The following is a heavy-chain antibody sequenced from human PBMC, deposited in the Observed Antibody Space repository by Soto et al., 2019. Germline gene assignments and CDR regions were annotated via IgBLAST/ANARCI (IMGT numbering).Heavy chain of an antibody. D-gene: IGHD6-6*01. CDR1: GDSVSSNSAA. CDR3: ARDVEQLVPYYYYGMDV. Sequence: PSQTLSLTCAISGDSVSSNSAAWNWIRQSPSRGLEWLGRTYYRSKWYNDYAVSVKSRITINSDTSKNQFSLQLNSVTPEDTAVYYCARDVEQLVPYYYYGMDVWGQGTTVTVSS. V-gene: IGHV6-1*01. CDR2: TYYRSKWYN. J-gene: IGHJ6*02.